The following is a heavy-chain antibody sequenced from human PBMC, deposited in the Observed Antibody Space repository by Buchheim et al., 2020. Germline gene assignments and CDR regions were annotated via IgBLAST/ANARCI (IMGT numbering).Heavy chain of an antibody. CDR3: ARQGHYGDYDN. Sequence: QVQLQESGPGLVKPSETLSLTCTVSGGSISSYYWSWIRQPPGGGLECIAYIHYSGSTNYNPSLKSRVTISVNTSKHQFSLKVSSVTAADTAVYYCARQGHYGDYDNWGQGTL. J-gene: IGHJ4*02. V-gene: IGHV4-59*08. D-gene: IGHD4-17*01. CDR2: IHYSGST. CDR1: GGSISSYY.